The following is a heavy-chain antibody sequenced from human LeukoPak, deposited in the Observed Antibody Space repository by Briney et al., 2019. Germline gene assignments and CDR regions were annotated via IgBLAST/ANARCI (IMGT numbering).Heavy chain of an antibody. V-gene: IGHV3-33*01. D-gene: IGHD6-19*01. CDR3: ARDNIAVAGTLEYFQH. CDR1: GFTFSSYG. Sequence: GGSLRLSCAASGFTFSSYGMHWVRQAPGKGLEWVAVIWYDGSNKYYADSVKGRFTISRDNSKNTLYLQMNSLRAEDTAVYYCARDNIAVAGTLEYFQHWGQGTLVTVSS. J-gene: IGHJ1*01. CDR2: IWYDGSNK.